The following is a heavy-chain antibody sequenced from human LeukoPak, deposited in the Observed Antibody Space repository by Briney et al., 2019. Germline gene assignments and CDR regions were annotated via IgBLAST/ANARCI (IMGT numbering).Heavy chain of an antibody. V-gene: IGHV1-2*02. CDR1: GYTFTGYY. J-gene: IGHJ4*02. CDR3: ASDLWFGELPSY. CDR2: INPNSGGT. D-gene: IGHD3-10*01. Sequence: ASVKVSCKASGYTFTGYYMHWVRQAPGQGLEWMGWINPNSGGTNYAQKFQGRVTMTRDASISTAYMELSRLRSDDTAVYYCASDLWFGELPSYWGQGTLVTVSS.